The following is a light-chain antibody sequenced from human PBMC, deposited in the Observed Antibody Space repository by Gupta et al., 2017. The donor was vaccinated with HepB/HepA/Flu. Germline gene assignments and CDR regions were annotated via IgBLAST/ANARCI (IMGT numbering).Light chain of an antibody. J-gene: IGKJ3*01. CDR2: WAS. CDR1: QSVLYSSNNKNY. CDR3: QQYYSTPFT. Sequence: EIVMTQSPDSLAVSLGERATINCKSSQSVLYSSNNKNYLAWYQQKPGQPPKLLIYWASTRESGVPDRFSGSGSGTDFTLTISSLQAEDVAVYYCQQYYSTPFTFGPGTRVEIK. V-gene: IGKV4-1*01.